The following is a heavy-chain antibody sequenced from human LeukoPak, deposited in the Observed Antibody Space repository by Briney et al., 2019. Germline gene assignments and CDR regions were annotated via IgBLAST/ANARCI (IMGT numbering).Heavy chain of an antibody. CDR3: ARSGSYYNAFDI. CDR2: IYYSGST. V-gene: IGHV4-59*01. Sequence: GSLRLSCAASGFTFSSYSMNWVRQAPGKGLEWIGYIYYSGSTNYNPSLKSRVTISVDTSKNQFSLKLSSVTAADTAVYYCARSGSYYNAFDIWGQGTMVTVSS. CDR1: GFTFSSYS. D-gene: IGHD1-26*01. J-gene: IGHJ3*02.